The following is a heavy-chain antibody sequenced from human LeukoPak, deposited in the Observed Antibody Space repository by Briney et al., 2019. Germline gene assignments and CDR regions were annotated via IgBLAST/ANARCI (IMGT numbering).Heavy chain of an antibody. CDR2: INHSGST. CDR1: GGSFSGYY. CDR3: ARGPYYDSSGYYIY. Sequence: SETLSLTCAVSGGSFSGYYWSWIRQPPGKGLEWIGEINHSGSTNYNPSLKSRVTISVDTPKNQFSLKLSSVTAADTAVYYCARGPYYDSSGYYIYWGQGTLVTVSS. D-gene: IGHD3-22*01. V-gene: IGHV4-34*01. J-gene: IGHJ4*02.